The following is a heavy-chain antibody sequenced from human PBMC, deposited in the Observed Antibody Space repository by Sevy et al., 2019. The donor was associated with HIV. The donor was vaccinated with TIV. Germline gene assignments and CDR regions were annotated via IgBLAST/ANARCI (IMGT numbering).Heavy chain of an antibody. CDR3: ARPYGSGSWEAFDI. CDR2: ISSSSNYI. Sequence: GGSLRLSCAASGFTFSTYTMNWVRQAPGKGLEWVPSISSSSNYIYNADTVKGRFTISRDNAKNSLYLKMNSLRAEDTALYYCARPYGSGSWEAFDIWGQGTMVTVSS. CDR1: GFTFSTYT. J-gene: IGHJ3*02. V-gene: IGHV3-21*01. D-gene: IGHD3-10*01.